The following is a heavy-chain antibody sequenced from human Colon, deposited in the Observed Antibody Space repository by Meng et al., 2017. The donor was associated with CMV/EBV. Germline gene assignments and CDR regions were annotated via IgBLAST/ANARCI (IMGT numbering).Heavy chain of an antibody. CDR2: IIPIFGTA. V-gene: IGHV1-69*05. J-gene: IGHJ6*02. Sequence: KISCAASGFSFSAYAMHWVRQAPGQGLEWMGGIIPIFGTANYAQKFQGRVTITTDESTSTAYMELSSLRSEDTAVYYCARTPPSDIVVVPAAIGPYYYYYGMDVWGQGTTVTVSS. CDR1: GFSFSAYA. D-gene: IGHD2-2*01. CDR3: ARTPPSDIVVVPAAIGPYYYYYGMDV.